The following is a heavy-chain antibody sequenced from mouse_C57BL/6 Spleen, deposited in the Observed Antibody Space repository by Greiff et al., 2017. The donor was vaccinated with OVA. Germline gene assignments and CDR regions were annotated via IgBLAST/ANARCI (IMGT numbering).Heavy chain of an antibody. CDR2: INPDSSTI. CDR3: ARLYYYGSSSYWYFDV. V-gene: IGHV4-1*01. CDR1: GIDFSRYW. Sequence: EVKLMESGGGLVQPGGSLKLSCAASGIDFSRYWMSWVRRAPGKGLEWIGEINPDSSTINYAPSLKDKFIISRDNAKNTLYLQMSKVRSEDTALYYCARLYYYGSSSYWYFDVWGTGTTVTVSS. J-gene: IGHJ1*03. D-gene: IGHD1-1*01.